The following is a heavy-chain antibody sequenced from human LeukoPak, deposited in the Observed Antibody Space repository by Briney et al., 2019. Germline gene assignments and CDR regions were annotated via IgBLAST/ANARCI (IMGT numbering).Heavy chain of an antibody. V-gene: IGHV4-34*01. D-gene: IGHD1-1*01. Sequence: PSETLSLTCAVYSGSFSPYYWSWIRQSPGKGLEWIGEINHGGYISYNPSFKSRVTISVDTSKNQFSLKLSSVTAADTAVYYCARGTTGNFDYWGQGTLVTVSS. CDR2: INHGGYI. CDR1: SGSFSPYY. CDR3: ARGTTGNFDY. J-gene: IGHJ4*02.